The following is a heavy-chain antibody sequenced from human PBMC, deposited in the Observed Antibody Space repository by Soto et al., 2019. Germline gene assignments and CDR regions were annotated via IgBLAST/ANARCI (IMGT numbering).Heavy chain of an antibody. Sequence: QVQLVESGGGVVQPGRSLRLSCAASGFTFSSYGMHWVRQAPGKGLEWVAVIWYDGSNKYYADSVKGRFTISRDNSKNTLYLQRNSLRAEDTAVYYCAREGITMVRGVTGDYYYYGMDVWGQGTTVTVSS. CDR3: AREGITMVRGVTGDYYYYGMDV. D-gene: IGHD3-10*01. CDR2: IWYDGSNK. CDR1: GFTFSSYG. J-gene: IGHJ6*02. V-gene: IGHV3-33*01.